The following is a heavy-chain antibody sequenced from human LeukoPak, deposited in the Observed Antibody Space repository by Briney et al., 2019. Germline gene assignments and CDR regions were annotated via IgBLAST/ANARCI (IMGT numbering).Heavy chain of an antibody. CDR1: GGSFSGYY. Sequence: SETLSLTCAVYGGSFSGYYWSWIRQPPGKGLEWIGEINHSGSTNYNPSLKSRVTISVDTSKNQFSLKVSSVTAADTAVYYCARTYNRFYHYYMDVWGKGTTVTVSS. V-gene: IGHV4-34*01. D-gene: IGHD5-24*01. CDR3: ARTYNRFYHYYMDV. CDR2: INHSGST. J-gene: IGHJ6*03.